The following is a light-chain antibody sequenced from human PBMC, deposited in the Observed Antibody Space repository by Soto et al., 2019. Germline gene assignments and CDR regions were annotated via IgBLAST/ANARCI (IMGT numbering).Light chain of an antibody. V-gene: IGKV1-5*03. CDR1: QSISSW. CDR2: KAS. Sequence: IQMTQSPSTLSASVGDRVTITCRASQSISSWLAWYQQKPGKAPKVLIYKASSLESGVPSRFSGSGSGTEFALTISSLQPDDFATYHCQQYNSDPWTFGQGTKVDIK. J-gene: IGKJ1*01. CDR3: QQYNSDPWT.